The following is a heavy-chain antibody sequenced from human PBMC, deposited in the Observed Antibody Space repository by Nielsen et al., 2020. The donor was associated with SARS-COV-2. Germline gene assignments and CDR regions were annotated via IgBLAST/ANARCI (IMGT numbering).Heavy chain of an antibody. CDR1: GYTLTELS. D-gene: IGHD1-26*01. J-gene: IGHJ6*02. CDR2: MSYDGNNK. Sequence: SCKVSGYTLTELSMHWVRQAPGKGLEWLAVMSYDGNNKYYAESVKGRFTISRDNSVNTLDLQLNSLRAEDTAVYYCARGGKWELFFYDYGMDLWGQGTTVTVSS. CDR3: ARGGKWELFFYDYGMDL. V-gene: IGHV3-30*04.